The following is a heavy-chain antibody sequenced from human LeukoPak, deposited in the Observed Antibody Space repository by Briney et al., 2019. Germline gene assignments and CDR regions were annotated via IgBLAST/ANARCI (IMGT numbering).Heavy chain of an antibody. CDR3: AKGYYDSFDY. J-gene: IGHJ4*02. CDR1: EFTFSSYD. CDR2: ISYDGSNK. V-gene: IGHV3-30*18. Sequence: GGSLRLSCAASEFTFSSYDMHWVRQAPGKGLEWVAVISYDGSNKKYADSVKGRFTISRENSKNTVYLQMNSLRAEDTAVYYCAKGYYDSFDYWGQGTLVTVSS. D-gene: IGHD3-22*01.